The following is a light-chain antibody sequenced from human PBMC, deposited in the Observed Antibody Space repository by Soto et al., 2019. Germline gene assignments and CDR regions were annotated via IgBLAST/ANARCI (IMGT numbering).Light chain of an antibody. CDR3: QQYNNWPPT. CDR1: QSVSSN. J-gene: IGKJ2*01. Sequence: EIGRTQSPATLSVSPGERATLSCRASQSVSSNLDWYQQKPGQAPRLLIYGASTRATGIPARFSGSGSGTEFTLTISSLQSEDFAVYYCQQYNNWPPTFGQGTKLEIK. CDR2: GAS. V-gene: IGKV3-15*01.